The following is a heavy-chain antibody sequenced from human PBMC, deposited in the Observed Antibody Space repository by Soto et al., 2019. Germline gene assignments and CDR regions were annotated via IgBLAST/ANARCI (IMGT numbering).Heavy chain of an antibody. V-gene: IGHV3-15*01. CDR3: TTAFE. CDR1: GITFSNAW. Sequence: EVQLVESGGGLVKPGGSLRLSCAVSGITFSNAWMTWVRQASGKGLEWVGLIKSKADGGIIDYAAPVKGRFAISRDDSKNTLYLQMNSLKTEDTAVYYCTTAFEWGQGTLVTVSS. CDR2: IKSKADGGII. J-gene: IGHJ4*02.